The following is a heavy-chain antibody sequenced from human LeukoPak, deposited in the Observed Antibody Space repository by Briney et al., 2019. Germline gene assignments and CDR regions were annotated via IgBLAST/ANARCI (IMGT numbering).Heavy chain of an antibody. Sequence: ASVKVSCKASGYTFTGYYMHWVRQAPGQGLEWMGWINPNSGGTNYAQKFQGWVAMTRDTSISTAYMELSRLRSDDTAVYYCARDMMQQLGPYYYYGMDVWGQGTTVTVSS. CDR2: INPNSGGT. D-gene: IGHD6-13*01. CDR1: GYTFTGYY. J-gene: IGHJ6*02. CDR3: ARDMMQQLGPYYYYGMDV. V-gene: IGHV1-2*04.